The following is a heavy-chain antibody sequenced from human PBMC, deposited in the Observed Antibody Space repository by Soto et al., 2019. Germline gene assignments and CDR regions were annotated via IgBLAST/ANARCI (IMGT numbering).Heavy chain of an antibody. Sequence: HGGSLGLACAASGFTFRSYGMHWVRQAPGKGLEWVAVIWYDGSNKYYADSVKGRFTISRDNSKNTLYLQMNSLRAEDTAVYYCARDGLVVVAATPYYYYGMDVWGQGTTGTVSS. CDR3: ARDGLVVVAATPYYYYGMDV. CDR2: IWYDGSNK. D-gene: IGHD2-15*01. J-gene: IGHJ6*02. V-gene: IGHV3-33*01. CDR1: GFTFRSYG.